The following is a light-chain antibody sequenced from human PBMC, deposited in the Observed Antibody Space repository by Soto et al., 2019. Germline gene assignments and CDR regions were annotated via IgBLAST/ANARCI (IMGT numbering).Light chain of an antibody. CDR1: QSVNIW. J-gene: IGKJ1*01. V-gene: IGKV1-5*03. CDR3: QQYNTYSRT. Sequence: DIQMTQSPSTLSASVGDRVTITYRASQSVNIWLAWYQQKPGKAPKLLIYKASSLESGVPSRFSGSGSGTEFTLTISSLQPDDFATYYCQQYNTYSRTFGQGTKVEIK. CDR2: KAS.